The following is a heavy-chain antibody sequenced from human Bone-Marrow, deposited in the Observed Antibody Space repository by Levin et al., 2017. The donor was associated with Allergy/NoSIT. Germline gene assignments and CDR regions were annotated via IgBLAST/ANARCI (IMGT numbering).Heavy chain of an antibody. Sequence: SVKVSCKASGGTFSSYAISRVRQAPGQGLEWMGGIIPIFGTANYAQKFQGRVTITADESTSTAYMELSSLRSEDTAVYYCARSKDIVVVVAATDWFDPWGQGTLVTVSS. CDR1: GGTFSSYA. CDR2: IIPIFGTA. CDR3: ARSKDIVVVVAATDWFDP. J-gene: IGHJ5*02. V-gene: IGHV1-69*13. D-gene: IGHD2-15*01.